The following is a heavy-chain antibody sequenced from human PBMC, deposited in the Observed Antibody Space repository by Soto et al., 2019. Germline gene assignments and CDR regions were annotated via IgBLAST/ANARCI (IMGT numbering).Heavy chain of an antibody. CDR1: GFTFSSYS. J-gene: IGHJ4*02. Sequence: GGSLRLSCAASGFTFSSYSMNWVRQAPGKGLEWVSSISSSSSYIYYADSVKGRFTISRDNAKNTLYLQMNSLRAEDTAVYYCARFGNYYDTSGFVYWGQGTLVTVSS. D-gene: IGHD3-22*01. CDR2: ISSSSSYI. V-gene: IGHV3-21*01. CDR3: ARFGNYYDTSGFVY.